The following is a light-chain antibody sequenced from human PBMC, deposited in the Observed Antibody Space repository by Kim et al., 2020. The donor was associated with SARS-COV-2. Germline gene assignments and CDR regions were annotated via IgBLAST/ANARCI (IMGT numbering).Light chain of an antibody. V-gene: IGLV2-14*03. Sequence: GQSITISCPGTSSDVGVYNYASWYQHHPGHAPNLMFYDVSNRPSRVSHRFSSSTSGTAASLTTSVLHAEDDADYYCSSYTSSSTLVFGGGTQLTVL. J-gene: IGLJ2*01. CDR1: SSDVGVYNY. CDR2: DVS. CDR3: SSYTSSSTLV.